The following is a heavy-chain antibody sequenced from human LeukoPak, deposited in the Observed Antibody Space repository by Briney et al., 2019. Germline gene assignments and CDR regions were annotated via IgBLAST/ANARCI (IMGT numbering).Heavy chain of an antibody. V-gene: IGHV3-33*01. CDR2: IWYDGINK. J-gene: IGHJ3*02. CDR1: GFTFRTFG. CDR3: ARDYYDSSGQLHAGAHAFDI. D-gene: IGHD3-22*01. Sequence: PGRSLRLSCAASGFTFRTFGMHWVRQAPGKGLEWVGIIWYDGINKYCADSVKGRFTISRDNSKNTLYLQMNSLRAEDTAVYYCARDYYDSSGQLHAGAHAFDIWGQGTMVTVSS.